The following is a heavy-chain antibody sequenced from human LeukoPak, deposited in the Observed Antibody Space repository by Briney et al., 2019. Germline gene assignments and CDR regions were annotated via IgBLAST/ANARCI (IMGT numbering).Heavy chain of an antibody. J-gene: IGHJ3*02. D-gene: IGHD3-22*01. CDR2: IKSKTDGGTT. CDR3: TTDLYYDSSGYYYGGFNAFDI. Sequence: PGGSLRLSCAASGFAFSRLAMGWARQAPGKGLEWVGRIKSKTDGGTTDYAAPVKGRFTISRDDSKNTLYLQMNSLKTEDTAVYYCTTDLYYDSSGYYYGGFNAFDIWGQGTMVTVSS. CDR1: GFAFSRLA. V-gene: IGHV3-15*01.